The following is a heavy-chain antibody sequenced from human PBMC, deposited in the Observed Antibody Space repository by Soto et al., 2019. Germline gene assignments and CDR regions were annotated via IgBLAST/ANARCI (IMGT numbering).Heavy chain of an antibody. D-gene: IGHD5-18*01. CDR3: ARDPLWGTAMVLWYFDL. Sequence: QVQLVESGGGVVQPGRSLRLSCAASGFTFSSYAMHWVGQAPGKRLEWVAVISYDGSNKYYADSVKGRFTISRDNSKNTLYLQMNSLRAEDTAVYYCARDPLWGTAMVLWYFDLWGRGTLVTVSS. CDR2: ISYDGSNK. CDR1: GFTFSSYA. J-gene: IGHJ2*01. V-gene: IGHV3-30-3*01.